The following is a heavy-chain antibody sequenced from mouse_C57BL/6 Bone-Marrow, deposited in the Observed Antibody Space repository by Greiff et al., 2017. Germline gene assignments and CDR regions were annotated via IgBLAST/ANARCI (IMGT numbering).Heavy chain of an antibody. Sequence: VQLQQPGAVLVKPGASVKMSCKASGYTFTSYWITWVKQRPGQGLEWIGDIYPGSGSTNYNEKFKSKATLTADTSSSTAYMQLSSLTSEDSAVYYCARESTMVRFAYWGQGTLVTVSA. J-gene: IGHJ3*01. V-gene: IGHV1-55*01. CDR3: ARESTMVRFAY. CDR1: GYTFTSYW. CDR2: IYPGSGST. D-gene: IGHD2-1*01.